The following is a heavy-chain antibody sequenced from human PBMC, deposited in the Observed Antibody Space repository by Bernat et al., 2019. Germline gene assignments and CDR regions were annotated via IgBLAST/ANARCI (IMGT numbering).Heavy chain of an antibody. CDR2: ISYDGSNK. V-gene: IGHV3-30*18. D-gene: IGHD6-19*01. J-gene: IGHJ4*02. Sequence: QVQLVESGGGVVQPGRSLRLSCAASGFTFSSYGMHWVRQAPGKGLEWVAVISYDGSNKDYADSVKGRFTISRDNSKNTLYLQMNSLRAEDTAVYYCAKGDSSGWYYFDYWGQGTLVTVSS. CDR3: AKGDSSGWYYFDY. CDR1: GFTFSSYG.